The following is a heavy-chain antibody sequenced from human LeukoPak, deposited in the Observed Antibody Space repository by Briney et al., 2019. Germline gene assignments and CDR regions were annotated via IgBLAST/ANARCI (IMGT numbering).Heavy chain of an antibody. CDR2: IYTSGST. D-gene: IGHD4-11*01. V-gene: IGHV4-61*02. CDR3: ARGTVPVYYYYYYMDV. J-gene: IGHJ6*03. CDR1: GGSISSGSYY. Sequence: PSQTLSLTCTVSGGSISSGSYYWSWIRQPAGKGLEWIGRIYTSGSTNYNPSLKSRVTISVDTSKNQFSLKLSSVTAADTAVYYCARGTVPVYYYYYYMDVWGKGTTVSVSS.